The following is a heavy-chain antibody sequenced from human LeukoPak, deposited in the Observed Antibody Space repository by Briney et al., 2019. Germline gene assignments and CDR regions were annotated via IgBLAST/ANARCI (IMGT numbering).Heavy chain of an antibody. CDR1: GGSISSSSYY. Sequence: PSETLSLTCTVSGGSISSSSYYWGWIRQPPGKGLEWIGSIYYSGSTYYNPSLKSRVTISVDTSKNQFSLKLSSVTAADTAVYYCAREFWYHYGSGSSLYYYYMDVWGKGTTVTVSS. CDR2: IYYSGST. V-gene: IGHV4-39*07. J-gene: IGHJ6*03. D-gene: IGHD3-10*01. CDR3: AREFWYHYGSGSSLYYYYMDV.